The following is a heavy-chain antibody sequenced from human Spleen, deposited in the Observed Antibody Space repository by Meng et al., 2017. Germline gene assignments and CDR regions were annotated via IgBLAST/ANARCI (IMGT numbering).Heavy chain of an antibody. CDR2: NKHSGSS. V-gene: IGHV4-34*01. J-gene: IGHJ4*02. D-gene: IGHD2-2*01. Sequence: AAGLLNPSGTLVLKPGVSGRAFSDYSWNWFRKPHGNGVGWIGENKHSGSSKYNPNLKSRVNISEFPSRNTFTRKLCSGTAEITAVYFCASGGVVYFGARLVPADGFDYWGQGTLVTVSS. CDR1: GRAFSDYS. CDR3: ASGGVVYFGARLVPADGFDY.